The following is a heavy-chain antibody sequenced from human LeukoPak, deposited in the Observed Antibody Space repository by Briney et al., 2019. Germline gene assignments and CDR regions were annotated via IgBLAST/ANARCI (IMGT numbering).Heavy chain of an antibody. CDR2: INHSGST. V-gene: IGHV4-34*01. CDR3: ARAFYGSGSYYGFVFDY. J-gene: IGHJ4*02. CDR1: GGSFSGYY. Sequence: SETLSLTCAVYGGSFSGYYWRWLRQPPGKGLEWIGEINHSGSTNYNPSLKSRVPLSVDTSQNQFSSKLSSVTAADTAVYYCARAFYGSGSYYGFVFDYWGQGALVTASS. D-gene: IGHD3-10*01.